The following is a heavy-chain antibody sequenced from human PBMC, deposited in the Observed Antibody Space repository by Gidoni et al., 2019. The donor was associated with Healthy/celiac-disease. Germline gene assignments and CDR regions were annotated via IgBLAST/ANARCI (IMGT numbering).Heavy chain of an antibody. Sequence: QVQLVQSGAEVKTPGSSVKVSCKASGGTFSSSAISWVRQAPGQGLEWMGGIIPIFGTANYAQKFQGRVTITADESTSTAYMELSSLRSEDTAVYYCARGAYYYDSSGHGAFDIWGQGTMVTVSS. CDR2: IIPIFGTA. CDR1: GGTFSSSA. D-gene: IGHD3-22*01. J-gene: IGHJ3*02. V-gene: IGHV1-69*01. CDR3: ARGAYYYDSSGHGAFDI.